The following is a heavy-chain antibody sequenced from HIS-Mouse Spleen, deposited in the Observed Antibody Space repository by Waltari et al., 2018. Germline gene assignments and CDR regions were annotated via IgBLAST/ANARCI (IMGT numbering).Heavy chain of an antibody. V-gene: IGHV4-39*07. CDR1: GGSISSSSYY. J-gene: IGHJ2*01. CDR2: IYYSGRT. CDR3: AREIPYSSSWYDWYFDL. D-gene: IGHD6-13*01. Sequence: QLQLQESGPGLVKPSETLSLTCTVSGGSISSSSYYWGWIRQPPGKGLEWIGSIYYSGRTDYNPALNSRVTISVDTSKNQFSLKLSSVTAADTAVYYCAREIPYSSSWYDWYFDLWGRGTLVTVSS.